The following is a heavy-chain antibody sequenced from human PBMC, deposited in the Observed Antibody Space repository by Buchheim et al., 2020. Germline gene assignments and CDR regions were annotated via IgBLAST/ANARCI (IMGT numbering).Heavy chain of an antibody. CDR3: AREGRSKVPDY. CDR2: ISGGGVST. CDR1: GFTFSSYA. V-gene: IGHV3-23*01. Sequence: EVQLLESGGGLVQPGGSLRLSCAASGFTFSSYAMSWVRQAPGKGLEWVSAISGGGVSTHYADSVKGRVTISRDNSKNTRVPQMNTLRAEDTAGYYRAREGRSKVPDYWGQGTL. D-gene: IGHD2-2*01. J-gene: IGHJ4*02.